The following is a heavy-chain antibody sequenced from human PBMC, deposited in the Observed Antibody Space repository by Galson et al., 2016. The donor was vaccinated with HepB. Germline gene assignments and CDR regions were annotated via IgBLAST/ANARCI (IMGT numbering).Heavy chain of an antibody. CDR2: IDWDGGK. CDR3: ARIRDRNGYPDS. D-gene: IGHD5-24*01. Sequence: PALVKPTQTLTLTCTFSGFSLTTSEMCVTWIRQCPGRALEWLALIDWDGGKYYSASLKTRLTISQDTSKNQVVLTMTNMDPVDTGTYFCARIRDRNGYPDSWGQGTLVTVSS. CDR1: GFSLTTSEMC. J-gene: IGHJ4*02. V-gene: IGHV2-70*01.